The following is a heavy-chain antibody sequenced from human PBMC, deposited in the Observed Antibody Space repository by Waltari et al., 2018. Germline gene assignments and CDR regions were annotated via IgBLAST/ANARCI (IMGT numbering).Heavy chain of an antibody. V-gene: IGHV3-21*01. Sequence: EVQLVESGGGLVKPGGSLRLSCAASGFTFSSYSMNWVRQAPGKGLEWVSSISSSSYIYYADSVKGRFTISRDNAKNSLYLQMNSLRAEDTAVYYCAREVAAAGPFDYWGQGTLVTVSS. CDR1: GFTFSSYS. CDR2: ISSSSYI. D-gene: IGHD6-13*01. CDR3: AREVAAAGPFDY. J-gene: IGHJ4*02.